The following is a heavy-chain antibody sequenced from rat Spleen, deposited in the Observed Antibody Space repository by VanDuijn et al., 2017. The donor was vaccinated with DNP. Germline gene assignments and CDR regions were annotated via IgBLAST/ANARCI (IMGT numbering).Heavy chain of an antibody. CDR1: GFTFSKYG. J-gene: IGHJ2*01. CDR2: ISTSGGRT. Sequence: EVQLVQSGGGLVQPGRSLKLSCAPSGFTFSKYGMAWVRQAPTQGLEWVATISTSGGRTYYRDSVKGRFTISRDNSRSTLYLQMDSLRSEDTATYYCARPDYWGQGVMVTVSS. V-gene: IGHV5S13*01. CDR3: ARPDY.